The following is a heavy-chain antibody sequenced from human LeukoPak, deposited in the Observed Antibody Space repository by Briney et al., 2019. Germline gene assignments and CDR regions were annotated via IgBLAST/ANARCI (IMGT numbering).Heavy chain of an antibody. D-gene: IGHD2-15*01. CDR3: ARRVVAATRGLYYYYYYMDV. CDR1: GFTFSDYY. J-gene: IGHJ6*03. CDR2: ISSSGSTI. V-gene: IGHV3-11*01. Sequence: GGSLRLSCAASGFTFSDYYMSWIRQAPGKGLEWVSYISSSGSTIYYADSAKGRFTISRDNAKNSLYLQMNSLRAEDTAVYYCARRVVAATRGLYYYYYYMDVWGKGTTVTVSS.